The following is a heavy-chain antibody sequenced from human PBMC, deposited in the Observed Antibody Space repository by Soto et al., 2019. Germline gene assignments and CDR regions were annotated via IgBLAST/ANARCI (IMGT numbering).Heavy chain of an antibody. V-gene: IGHV3-53*04. Sequence: GGSLRLSCAASGFTFSSYAMSWVRQAPGKGLEWVSVIYSGGSTYYADSVKGRFTISKNNSKNKLYHQMNSLRAEDTAVYYCARATVTTPSPHYYYYYYMDVWGKGTTVTVSS. CDR3: ARATVTTPSPHYYYYYYMDV. D-gene: IGHD4-17*01. J-gene: IGHJ6*03. CDR2: IYSGGST. CDR1: GFTFSSYA.